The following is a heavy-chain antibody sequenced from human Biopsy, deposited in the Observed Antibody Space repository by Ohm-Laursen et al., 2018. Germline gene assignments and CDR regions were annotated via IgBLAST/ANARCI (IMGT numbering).Heavy chain of an antibody. CDR3: ASEDSRNEKNAFDI. CDR2: IVPIFATA. J-gene: IGHJ3*02. D-gene: IGHD3-22*01. Sequence: SSVKVSCKASGGSFSTYTISWVRQAPGQGLEWMGGIVPIFATANYAQRFQGRVTITADKSANTVYMELTSLTSEDTAVYYCASEDSRNEKNAFDIWGKGTMVTVSS. CDR1: GGSFSTYT. V-gene: IGHV1-69*06.